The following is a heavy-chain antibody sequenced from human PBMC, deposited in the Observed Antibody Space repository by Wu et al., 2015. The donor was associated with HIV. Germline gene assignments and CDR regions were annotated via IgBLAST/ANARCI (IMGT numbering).Heavy chain of an antibody. Sequence: QVQLVQSGAEVKKPGSSVKVSCKASGGTFSSYAISWVRQAPGQGLEWMGGIIPIFGTANYAQKFQGRVTITADESTSTAYMELSSLRSEDTAVYYCAVNGGIAAAGMDGRFDYWGQGTLVTVSS. CDR1: GGTFSSYA. CDR3: AVNGGIAAAGMDGRFDY. V-gene: IGHV1-69*01. CDR2: IIPIFGTA. D-gene: IGHD6-13*01. J-gene: IGHJ4*02.